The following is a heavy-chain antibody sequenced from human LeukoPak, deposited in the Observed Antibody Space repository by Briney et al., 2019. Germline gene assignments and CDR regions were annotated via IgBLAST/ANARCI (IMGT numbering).Heavy chain of an antibody. D-gene: IGHD3-22*01. V-gene: IGHV3-23*01. CDR3: AKRGVVIRVILVGFHKEAYYFDS. Sequence: GGSLRLSCAVSGITLSNYGMTWVRQAPGKGLEWVAGISDSGGSTNYADSVKGRVTISRDNPKNTLYLQMNSLRAEDTAVYFCAKRGVVIRVILVGFHKEAYYFDSWGQGALVTVSS. CDR2: ISDSGGST. J-gene: IGHJ4*02. CDR1: GITLSNYG.